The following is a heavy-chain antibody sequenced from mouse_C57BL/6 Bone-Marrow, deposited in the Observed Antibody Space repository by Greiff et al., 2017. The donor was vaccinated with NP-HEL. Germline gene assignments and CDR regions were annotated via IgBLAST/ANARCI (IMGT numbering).Heavy chain of an antibody. CDR2: ISDGGSYT. D-gene: IGHD2-2*01. Sequence: EVQVVESGGGLVKPGGSLKLSCAASGFTFSSYAMSWVRQTPEKRLAWVATISDGGSYTYYPDNVKGRFTISRDNAKNNLYLQMSHLKSEDTAMYYCARYGYDDAMDYWGQGTSVTVSS. V-gene: IGHV5-4*01. J-gene: IGHJ4*01. CDR1: GFTFSSYA. CDR3: ARYGYDDAMDY.